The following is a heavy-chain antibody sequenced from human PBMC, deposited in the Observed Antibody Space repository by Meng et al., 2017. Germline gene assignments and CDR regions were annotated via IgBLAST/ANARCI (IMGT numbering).Heavy chain of an antibody. J-gene: IGHJ3*02. CDR3: ARHVDIVVVPAAMPIHYAFDI. V-gene: IGHV3-23*01. CDR1: GFTLRSYA. CDR2: ISGSGAGT. D-gene: IGHD2-2*03. Sequence: GESLKISCAASGFTLRSYAMNWVRQAPGKGLQWVSGISGSGAGTYYAESVKGRFTISRDNSKNTLYLQMNSLRAEDTAVYYCARHVDIVVVPAAMPIHYAFDIWGQGTMVTVSS.